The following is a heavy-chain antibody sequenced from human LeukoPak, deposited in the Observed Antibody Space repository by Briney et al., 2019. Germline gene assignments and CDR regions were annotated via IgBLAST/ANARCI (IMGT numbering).Heavy chain of an antibody. CDR3: ARHGGYCSGGSCYYYGKDV. Sequence: GESLKISCQGFGYSFTSYWIGLVRQMPGKGLGWVGIIYPGDYDTRYSPSFQGQVTISADKSISTAYLQWSSLKASDTAMYYCARHGGYCSGGSCYYYGKDVWRQGTTVTVSS. D-gene: IGHD2-15*01. CDR2: IYPGDYDT. V-gene: IGHV5-51*01. CDR1: GYSFTSYW. J-gene: IGHJ6*02.